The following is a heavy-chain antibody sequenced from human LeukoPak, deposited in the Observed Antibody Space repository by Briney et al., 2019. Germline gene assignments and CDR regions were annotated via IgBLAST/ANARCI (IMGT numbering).Heavy chain of an antibody. Sequence: SETLSLTCTVSGGSISSSSYYWGWIRQPPGKGLEWIGSIYYSGSTYYNPSLKSRVTISVDTSKNQFSLKLSSVTAADTAVYYCARHPRITMIVVVPPYYMDVWGKGTTVTISS. CDR1: GGSISSSSYY. D-gene: IGHD3-22*01. CDR2: IYYSGST. CDR3: ARHPRITMIVVVPPYYMDV. V-gene: IGHV4-39*01. J-gene: IGHJ6*03.